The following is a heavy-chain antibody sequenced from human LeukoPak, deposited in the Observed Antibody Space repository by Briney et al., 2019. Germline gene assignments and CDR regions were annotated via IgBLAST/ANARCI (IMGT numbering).Heavy chain of an antibody. V-gene: IGHV3-64*01. CDR1: GFTFSSYA. D-gene: IGHD5-18*01. CDR3: ARIGYSYGDAFDI. Sequence: GGSLRLSCAASGFTFSSYAMHWVRQAPRKGLEYVSAISSNGGSTYYANSVKGRFTISRDNSKNTLYLQMGSLRAEDMAVYYCARIGYSYGDAFDIWGQGTMVTVSS. J-gene: IGHJ3*02. CDR2: ISSNGGST.